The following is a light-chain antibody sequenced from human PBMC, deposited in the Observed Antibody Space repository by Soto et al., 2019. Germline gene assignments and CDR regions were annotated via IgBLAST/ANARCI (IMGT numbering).Light chain of an antibody. CDR1: QSISSW. CDR2: KAS. CDR3: QQYNRYSWT. V-gene: IGKV1-5*03. Sequence: DIQMTQSPSTLSASVGDRVTISCRASQSISSWLAWYQQKPGKAPKLLIYKASSVESGVPSGFSVNGSGTEVTLTISSLQPDDFATYYCQQYNRYSWTFGQGTKVEIK. J-gene: IGKJ1*01.